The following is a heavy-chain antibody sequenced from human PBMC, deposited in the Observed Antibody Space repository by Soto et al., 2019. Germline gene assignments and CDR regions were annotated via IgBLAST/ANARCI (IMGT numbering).Heavy chain of an antibody. J-gene: IGHJ4*02. CDR3: ARMVGATLVDF. CDR2: IYHSGST. CDR1: GASISSTTSGNW. V-gene: IGHV4-4*02. Sequence: QVQLQESGPGLVRPSGTLSLTCAVSGASISSTTSGNWWSWVRQPPGKGLEWIGEIYHSGSTNYNPSLKSRVTMSVDKCKNQFSLKLSSVTAADPAVYYCARMVGATLVDFWGQGTLVTVSS. D-gene: IGHD1-26*01.